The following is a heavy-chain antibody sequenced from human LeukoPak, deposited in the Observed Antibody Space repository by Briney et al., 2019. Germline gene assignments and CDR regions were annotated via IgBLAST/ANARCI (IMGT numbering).Heavy chain of an antibody. CDR3: AKDSAYDFWSGYSPG. Sequence: GGSLRLSCAASGFTFSSYGMHWVRQAPGKGLEWVAVIWYDGSNKYYADSVKGRFTISRDNSKNTLYLQMNSLRAEDTAVYYCAKDSAYDFWSGYSPGWGQGTLVTVSS. CDR2: IWYDGSNK. D-gene: IGHD3-3*01. V-gene: IGHV3-33*06. CDR1: GFTFSSYG. J-gene: IGHJ4*02.